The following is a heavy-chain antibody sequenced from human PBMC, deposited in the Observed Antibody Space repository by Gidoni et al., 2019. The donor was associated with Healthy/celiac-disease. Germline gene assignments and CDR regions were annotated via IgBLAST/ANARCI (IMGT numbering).Heavy chain of an antibody. CDR1: GFTFSSYS. CDR2: ISSSSSYI. CDR3: ASGSAVAFDY. Sequence: EVQLVESGGGLVKPGGSLRLSCAASGFTFSSYSMTWVRQAPGKGLEWVSSISSSSSYIYYADSVKGRFTISRDNAKNSLYLQMNSLRAEDTAVYYCASGSAVAFDYWGQGTLVTVSS. D-gene: IGHD6-19*01. J-gene: IGHJ4*02. V-gene: IGHV3-21*01.